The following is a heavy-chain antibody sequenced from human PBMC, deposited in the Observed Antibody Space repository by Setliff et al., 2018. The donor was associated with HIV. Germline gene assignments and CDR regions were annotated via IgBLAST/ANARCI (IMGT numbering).Heavy chain of an antibody. CDR3: ARRSTDSGIDY. CDR2: IYYSGST. CDR1: GDSISRNSFY. J-gene: IGHJ4*02. V-gene: IGHV4-39*07. Sequence: SETLSLTCTVSGDSISRNSFYWGWIRQPPVKGLEWIGSIYYSGSTYNNPSLKSRVTISVDTSKNQVSLKLYSVTAADTAVYYCARRSTDSGIDYWGRGTLVTVSS. D-gene: IGHD6-25*01.